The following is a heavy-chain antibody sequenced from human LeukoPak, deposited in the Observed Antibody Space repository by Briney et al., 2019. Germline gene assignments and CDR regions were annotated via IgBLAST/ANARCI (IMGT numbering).Heavy chain of an antibody. Sequence: GGSLRLSCAASGFTFTSYSMNWVRQAPGKGLEWVSSISSSSSYINYADSVKGRFTISRDNAKNSLCLQMNSLRAEDTAVYYCARDIGLRYFDLWGRGTLVTVSS. D-gene: IGHD2-15*01. CDR1: GFTFTSYS. CDR3: ARDIGLRYFDL. J-gene: IGHJ2*01. CDR2: ISSSSSYI. V-gene: IGHV3-21*01.